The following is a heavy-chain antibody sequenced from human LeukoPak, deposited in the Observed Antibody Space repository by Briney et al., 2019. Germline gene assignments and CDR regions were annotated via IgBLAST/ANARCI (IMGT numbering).Heavy chain of an antibody. Sequence: PGGSLRLSCAASGFTFSSNYMSWVREAPGKGLEWVSVIYSGGSTYYADSVKGRFTISRDNSKNTLYLQMNSLRAEDTAVYYCARDRSPQIVADYAFDIWGQGTMVTVSS. CDR1: GFTFSSNY. CDR2: IYSGGST. J-gene: IGHJ3*02. V-gene: IGHV3-66*02. D-gene: IGHD2-15*01. CDR3: ARDRSPQIVADYAFDI.